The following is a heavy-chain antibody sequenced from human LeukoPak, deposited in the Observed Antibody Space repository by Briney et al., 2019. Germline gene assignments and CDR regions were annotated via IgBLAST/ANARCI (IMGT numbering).Heavy chain of an antibody. J-gene: IGHJ3*02. CDR2: INSDGSST. Sequence: GGSLRLSCAASGFTFSSYWMHWVRQAPGKGLVWVSRINSDGSSTSYADSVKGRFTISRDNAKNTLYLQMNSLRAEDTAVYYCARRGDYDKGAFDIWGQGTMVTVSS. D-gene: IGHD4-17*01. CDR3: ARRGDYDKGAFDI. CDR1: GFTFSSYW. V-gene: IGHV3-74*01.